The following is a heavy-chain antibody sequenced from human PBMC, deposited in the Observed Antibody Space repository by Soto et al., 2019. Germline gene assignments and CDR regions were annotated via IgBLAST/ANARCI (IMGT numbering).Heavy chain of an antibody. CDR1: GYTFTSYG. CDR3: ARDGGDYSTGYYYGMDV. V-gene: IGHV1-18*04. D-gene: IGHD4-4*01. J-gene: IGHJ6*02. Sequence: ASVKVSCKASGYTFTSYGISWVRQAPGQGLEWMGWISAYNGNTNYAQKLQGRVTMATGTSTSTAYMELRSLRSDDTAVYYCARDGGDYSTGYYYGMDVWGQGTTVTVSS. CDR2: ISAYNGNT.